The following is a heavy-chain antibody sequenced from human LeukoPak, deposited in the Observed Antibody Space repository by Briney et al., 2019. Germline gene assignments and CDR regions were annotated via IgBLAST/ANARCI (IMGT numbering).Heavy chain of an antibody. D-gene: IGHD6-13*01. CDR3: AKAGDLQAGTPDYHWTYV. J-gene: IGHJ6*03. V-gene: IGHV3-33*06. CDR2: IWSDGGNK. CDR1: EFSFSKYV. Sequence: GRSLRLSCTASEFSFSKYVMHWVRQAPGKGLEWVALIWSDGGNKFSADSVQGRFTISRDNSKNTLYLEMGSLRAEDTGVYYCAKAGDLQAGTPDYHWTYVWGKGTTVT.